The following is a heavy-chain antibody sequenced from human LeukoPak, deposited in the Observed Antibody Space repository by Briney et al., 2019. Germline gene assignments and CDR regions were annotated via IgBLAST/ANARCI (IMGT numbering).Heavy chain of an antibody. CDR1: GGSISSYY. CDR2: IYYRGST. V-gene: IGHV4-59*01. Sequence: SETLSLTCTVSGGSISSYYWSWIRQPPGKGLEWIGYIYYRGSTTYNPSLKSRVTISVDTSKNQFSLKLSSVTAADTAVYYCARESQDDAFDIWGQGAMVTVSS. J-gene: IGHJ3*02. CDR3: ARESQDDAFDI.